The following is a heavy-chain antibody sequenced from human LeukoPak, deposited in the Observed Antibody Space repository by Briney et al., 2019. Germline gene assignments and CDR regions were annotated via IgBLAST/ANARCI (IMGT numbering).Heavy chain of an antibody. CDR1: GFTFSSYE. V-gene: IGHV3-48*03. J-gene: IGHJ4*02. CDR2: ISSSGSTI. Sequence: GGSLRLSCAASGFTFSSYEMNWVRQAPGKGLEWVSYISSSGSTIYYADSVKGRFTISRDNAENSLYLQMNSLRAEDTAIYYCAKDIPGGGDDYWGQGTLVTVSS. D-gene: IGHD2-21*02. CDR3: AKDIPGGGDDY.